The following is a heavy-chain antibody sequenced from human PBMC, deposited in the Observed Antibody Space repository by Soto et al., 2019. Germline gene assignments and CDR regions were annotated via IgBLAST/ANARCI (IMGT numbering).Heavy chain of an antibody. Sequence: PGEGLKISCDGSGYSVTNYWIDWVRHMSGKGLEWMGSINPVDFDTKYSPSFQGQVTISDDKSIDTAYMQWSSLKASDTAIYYCARHVSESYDFWAPYYNNYYYYTMDVWGQGTTVTVSS. CDR2: INPVDFDT. CDR3: ARHVSESYDFWAPYYNNYYYYTMDV. V-gene: IGHV5-51*01. D-gene: IGHD3-3*01. J-gene: IGHJ6*02. CDR1: GYSVTNYW.